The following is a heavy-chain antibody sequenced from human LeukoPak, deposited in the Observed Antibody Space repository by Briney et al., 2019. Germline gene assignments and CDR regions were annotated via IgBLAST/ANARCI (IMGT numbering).Heavy chain of an antibody. D-gene: IGHD3-3*01. V-gene: IGHV3-48*01. Sequence: AGGSLRLSCAASGFTFSSYSMNWVRQAPGKGLEWVSYISSSSSTIYYADSVKGRFTISRDNAKNSLYLQMNSLRAEDTAVYYCARDIRRFLEVWDDYWGQGTLVTVSS. CDR3: ARDIRRFLEVWDDY. J-gene: IGHJ4*02. CDR2: ISSSSSTI. CDR1: GFTFSSYS.